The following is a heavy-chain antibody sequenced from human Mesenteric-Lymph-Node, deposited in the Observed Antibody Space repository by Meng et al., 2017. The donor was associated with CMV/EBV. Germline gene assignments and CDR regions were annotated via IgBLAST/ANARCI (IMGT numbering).Heavy chain of an antibody. CDR3: ARVPWGPAAPGWFDP. CDR2: IYYSGSG. CDR1: GGSVNTPSYY. J-gene: IGHJ5*02. V-gene: IGHV4-61*01. D-gene: IGHD2-2*01. Sequence: SETLSLTCTVSGGSVNTPSYYWSWIRQPPGKGLEWIGYIYYSGSGNYNPSLKSRVTISLDKSKNQFSLQVSSVTAADTAVYYCARVPWGPAAPGWFDPWGQGTLVTVSS.